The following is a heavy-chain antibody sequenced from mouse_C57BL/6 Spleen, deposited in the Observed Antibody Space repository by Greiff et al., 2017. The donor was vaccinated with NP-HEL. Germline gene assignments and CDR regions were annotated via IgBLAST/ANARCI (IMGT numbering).Heavy chain of an antibody. V-gene: IGHV1-52*01. Sequence: VQLQQPGAELVRPGSSVKLSCKASGYTFTSYWMHWVKQRPIQGLEWIGNIDPSDSETHYNQKFKDKATLTVDKSSSTAYMQLSSLTSEDSAVYYCARTMSYYYGSFYYFDYWGQGTTLTVSS. CDR3: ARTMSYYYGSFYYFDY. J-gene: IGHJ2*01. CDR2: IDPSDSET. CDR1: GYTFTSYW. D-gene: IGHD1-1*01.